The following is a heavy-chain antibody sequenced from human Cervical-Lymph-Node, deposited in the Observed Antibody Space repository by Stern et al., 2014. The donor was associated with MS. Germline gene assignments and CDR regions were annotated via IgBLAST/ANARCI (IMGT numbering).Heavy chain of an antibody. J-gene: IGHJ6*02. CDR1: GFTFSSYG. CDR3: ARSSSPSPYYYYGMDV. Sequence: VQLEESGGGVVQPGRSLRLSCAASGFTFSSYGMHWVRQAPGKGLEWVAVIWYDGSNKYYADSMKGRFTISRDNSKNTLYLQMNSLRAEDTAVYYCARSSSPSPYYYYGMDVWGQGTTVTVSS. CDR2: IWYDGSNK. D-gene: IGHD6-13*01. V-gene: IGHV3-33*01.